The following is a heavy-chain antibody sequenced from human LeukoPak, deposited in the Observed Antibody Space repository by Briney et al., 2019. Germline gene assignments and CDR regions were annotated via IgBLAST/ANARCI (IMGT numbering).Heavy chain of an antibody. Sequence: GGSLRLSCAASGFTFSSYAMNWVRQAPGKGLEWVSAISGGSGGSTYYADSVKGRFTISRDNSKNTLYLHMNSLRADDTAVYYCAKLPTTVLTPPYYYGLDVWGQGTTVTASS. D-gene: IGHD4-17*01. CDR1: GFTFSSYA. CDR2: ISGGSGGST. CDR3: AKLPTTVLTPPYYYGLDV. V-gene: IGHV3-23*01. J-gene: IGHJ6*02.